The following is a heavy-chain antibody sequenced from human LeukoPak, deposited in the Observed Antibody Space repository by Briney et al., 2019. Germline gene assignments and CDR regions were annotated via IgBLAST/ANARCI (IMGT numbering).Heavy chain of an antibody. Sequence: SETLSLTCTVSCGSITSRRYYWGWIRQPPGKGLEWIGSIFYSGSTYYNPSLKSRVTISVDTSKTQFSLKLSSVTAAGTAVYYCARARGRYIDFLGHWGQGTLSTVSS. CDR1: CGSITSRRYY. J-gene: IGHJ4*02. CDR3: ARARGRYIDFLGH. D-gene: IGHD3-9*01. V-gene: IGHV4-39*01. CDR2: IFYSGST.